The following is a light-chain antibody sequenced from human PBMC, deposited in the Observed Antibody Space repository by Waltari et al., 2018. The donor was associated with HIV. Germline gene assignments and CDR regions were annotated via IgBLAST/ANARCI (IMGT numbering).Light chain of an antibody. J-gene: IGLJ2*01. V-gene: IGLV7-46*01. CDR2: DPE. CDR3: LLSFGNDGL. CDR1: AGGVTRGHY. Sequence: QPVVTQEPSLTVSPGGTVILTCASSAGGVTRGHYPHWFHQRPGQAPKTLLYDPEKKHRWTPAWFSCAGRAGKATLTLSGAHQDDEAKYYCLLSFGNDGLFGGGTLLTVL.